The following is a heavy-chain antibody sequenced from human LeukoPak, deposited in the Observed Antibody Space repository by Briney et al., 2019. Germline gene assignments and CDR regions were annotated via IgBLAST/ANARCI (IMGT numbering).Heavy chain of an antibody. CDR1: GFAFSNYG. CDR2: ITGSGTTT. J-gene: IGHJ4*02. V-gene: IGHV3-23*01. D-gene: IGHD2/OR15-2a*01. Sequence: GGTLRLSCTASGFAFSNYGINWVRRAPSKGLEWVSGITGSGTTTYYADSLKGRVTISRDNSENSLYLQMDSLTAEDTAVYYCTRKGSQWDFLVDYWGQGTRVAVSP. CDR3: TRKGSQWDFLVDY.